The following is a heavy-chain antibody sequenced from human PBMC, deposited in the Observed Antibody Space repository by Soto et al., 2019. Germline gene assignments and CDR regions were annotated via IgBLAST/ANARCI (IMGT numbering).Heavy chain of an antibody. Sequence: PSETLSLTCTVSGDSISDYYWSWIRQPAGKGLEWIGRFYYSGDTKSNPPLKSRVTMSADTSKNQFSLSLRSVTAADSAIYYCARMYNSGFYRPEGDYFFYGMDVWGQGTTVTVSS. V-gene: IGHV4-4*07. J-gene: IGHJ6*02. CDR3: ARMYNSGFYRPEGDYFFYGMDV. D-gene: IGHD6-19*01. CDR1: GDSISDYY. CDR2: FYYSGDT.